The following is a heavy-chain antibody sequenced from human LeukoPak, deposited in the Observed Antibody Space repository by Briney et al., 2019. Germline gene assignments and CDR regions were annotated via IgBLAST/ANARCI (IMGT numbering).Heavy chain of an antibody. J-gene: IGHJ4*02. CDR1: GFTFSSYA. D-gene: IGHD2/OR15-2a*01. V-gene: IGHV3-23*01. Sequence: PGGSLRLSCTASGFTFSSYAMSWVRQAPGKGLQWVSGISGSGGSTYYADSVKGRFTISRDNSKNTLYLQMNSLRAEDTAVYYCTRLLVSGELSFDYWGQGTLVTVSS. CDR3: TRLLVSGELSFDY. CDR2: ISGSGGST.